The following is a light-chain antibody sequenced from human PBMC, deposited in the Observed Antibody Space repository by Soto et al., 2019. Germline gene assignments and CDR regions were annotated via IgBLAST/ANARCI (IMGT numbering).Light chain of an antibody. V-gene: IGKV3D-11*01. J-gene: IGKJ2*01. Sequence: DIVLTQTPATLSLSPGERATFSCRASEGVSAYLNWYQHKPGQPPRLLIYDTSKRATGIPDRFSGSRSRTDFTLTISRLESEDFAVYYCQLRSTCMYTFGQGTKLEIK. CDR2: DTS. CDR3: QLRSTCMYT. CDR1: EGVSAY.